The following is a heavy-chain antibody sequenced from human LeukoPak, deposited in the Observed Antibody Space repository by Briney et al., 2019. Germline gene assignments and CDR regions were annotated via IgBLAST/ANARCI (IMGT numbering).Heavy chain of an antibody. Sequence: GASVKVSCKASGYTFTGYYMHWVRQAPGQGLEWMGWINPNSGGTNYAQKFQGRVTMTRDTSISTAYMVLSRLRSDDTAVYYCARNPLGYCSSTSCYEGDWFDPWGQGTLVTVSS. J-gene: IGHJ5*02. CDR3: ARNPLGYCSSTSCYEGDWFDP. CDR2: INPNSGGT. D-gene: IGHD2-2*03. V-gene: IGHV1-2*02. CDR1: GYTFTGYY.